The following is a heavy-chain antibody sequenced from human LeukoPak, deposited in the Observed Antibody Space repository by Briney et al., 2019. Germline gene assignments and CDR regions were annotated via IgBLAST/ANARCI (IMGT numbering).Heavy chain of an antibody. CDR3: ASIESNSYSDY. J-gene: IGHJ4*02. D-gene: IGHD3-22*01. Sequence: GGSLRLSCAASGFTFSNHWMHWVRQAPGKGLVWVSRINSDGSSTSYADSVKGRFTISRDNAKNTLYLQMNSLRAEDTAVYYCASIESNSYSDYWGQGTLVTVSS. CDR2: INSDGSST. V-gene: IGHV3-74*01. CDR1: GFTFSNHW.